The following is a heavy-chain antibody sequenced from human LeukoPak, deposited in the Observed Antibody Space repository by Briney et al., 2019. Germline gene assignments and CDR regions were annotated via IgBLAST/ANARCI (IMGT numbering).Heavy chain of an antibody. V-gene: IGHV4-4*07. CDR3: VRGWAPRGEKSSFAS. D-gene: IGHD3-10*01. CDR2: IFASGST. J-gene: IGHJ4*02. CDR1: GASINSDY. Sequence: PSETLSLTCTVSGASINSDYWTWDRQVAGKGLEWIGRIFASGSTNYNPYLRSRITMSVDTSKNQFSLDLSSVTAADTGVYYCVRGWAPRGEKSSFASWGQGTLVTVSS.